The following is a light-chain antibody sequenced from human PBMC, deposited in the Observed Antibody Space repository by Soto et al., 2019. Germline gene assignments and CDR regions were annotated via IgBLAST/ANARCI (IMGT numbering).Light chain of an antibody. CDR2: DAS. Sequence: DIQMTPSPYTLSASVGHRVTITCRASQSVTTWLAWFQHKPGQAPRPRIYDASSFESGGTSRFTGCGSGTEFTLTIRSLLPDYFATYYGEAYSSNLLSFGGGPKVVIK. CDR1: QSVTTW. V-gene: IGKV1-5*01. J-gene: IGKJ4*01. CDR3: EAYSSNLLS.